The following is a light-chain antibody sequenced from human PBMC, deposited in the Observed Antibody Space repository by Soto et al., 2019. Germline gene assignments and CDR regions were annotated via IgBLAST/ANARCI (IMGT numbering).Light chain of an antibody. CDR2: EVS. CDR3: SSFAGNNNLV. J-gene: IGLJ2*01. Sequence: QSALTQPPSASWSPGQSVTISCTGTSSDVGGYNDVSWYQQHPGKAPKLMISEVSKRPSGVPDRFSGSKSGNTASLTVSGLQAEDEAAYYCSSFAGNNNLVFGGGTKLTVL. V-gene: IGLV2-8*01. CDR1: SSDVGGYND.